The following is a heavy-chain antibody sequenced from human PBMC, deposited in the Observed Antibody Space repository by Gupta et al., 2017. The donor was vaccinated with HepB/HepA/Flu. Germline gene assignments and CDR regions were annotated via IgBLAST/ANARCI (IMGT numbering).Heavy chain of an antibody. CDR1: GFTFDDYA. J-gene: IGHJ4*02. V-gene: IGHV3-9*03. CDR3: ANLAH. Sequence: EVQLVESGGGLVQPGRSLRLSCAASGFTFDDYAMHWVRQAPGKGLEWVSGISWNSGSIGYADSVKGRFTISRDNAKNSLYLQMNSLRAEDMALYYCANLAHWGQGTLVTVSS. CDR2: ISWNSGSI.